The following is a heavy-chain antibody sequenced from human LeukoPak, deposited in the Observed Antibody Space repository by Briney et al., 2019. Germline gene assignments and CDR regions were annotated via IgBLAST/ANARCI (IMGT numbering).Heavy chain of an antibody. Sequence: GGSLRLSCAASGFTFSSYAMSWVRQAPGKGLEWVSAISGSGGSTYYAESVKGRFTISRDNSKNTLYLQMTSLRAEDTAVYYCATLLDYYGSGSYYLDYWGQGTLVTVSS. J-gene: IGHJ4*02. D-gene: IGHD3-10*01. CDR1: GFTFSSYA. CDR2: ISGSGGST. V-gene: IGHV3-23*01. CDR3: ATLLDYYGSGSYYLDY.